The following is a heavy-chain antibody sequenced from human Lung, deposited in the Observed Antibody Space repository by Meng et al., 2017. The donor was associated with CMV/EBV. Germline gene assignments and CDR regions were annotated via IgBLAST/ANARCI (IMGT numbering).Heavy chain of an antibody. CDR3: AREVQDYYGSGAYYNPYYYYGMDV. CDR1: DDXISSSSYY. D-gene: IGHD3-10*01. J-gene: IGHJ6*02. V-gene: IGHV4-39*07. Sequence: SXTXSLXCTVSDDXISSSSYYWGWMRQPPGKGREWIGSIYYDGSTNYNPSLTSRVTISVEKSKNQFFLRLSSVTAADTAVYFCAREVQDYYGSGAYYNPYYYYGMDVWXQGTXVTVSS. CDR2: IYYDGST.